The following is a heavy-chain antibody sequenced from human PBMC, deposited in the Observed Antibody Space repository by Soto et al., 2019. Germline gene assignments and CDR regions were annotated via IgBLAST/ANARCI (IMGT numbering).Heavy chain of an antibody. D-gene: IGHD4-17*01. CDR2: ISAYNGNT. J-gene: IGHJ6*02. CDR1: GYTFTSYG. CDR3: ARGGPTVTTYYYYGMDV. V-gene: IGHV1-18*01. Sequence: ASVKVSCKASGYTFTSYGISWVRQAPGQGLEWMGWISAYNGNTNYAQKLQGRVTMTTDTSTSTAYMELRSLRSDDTAVYYCARGGPTVTTYYYYGMDVWGQGTTVTVSS.